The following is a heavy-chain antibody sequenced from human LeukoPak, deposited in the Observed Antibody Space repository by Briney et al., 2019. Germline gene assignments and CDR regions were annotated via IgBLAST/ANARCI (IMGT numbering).Heavy chain of an antibody. D-gene: IGHD4-17*01. CDR1: GFTFDDYG. CDR3: ARDPGLRGYYYYYMDV. CDR2: INWNGGST. V-gene: IGHV3-20*04. Sequence: GGSLRLSCAASGFTFDDYGMSWVRQAPGKGLEWVSGINWNGGSTGYADSVKGRFTISGDNAKNSLYLQMNSLRAEDTALYYCARDPGLRGYYYYYMDVWGKGTTVTVSS. J-gene: IGHJ6*03.